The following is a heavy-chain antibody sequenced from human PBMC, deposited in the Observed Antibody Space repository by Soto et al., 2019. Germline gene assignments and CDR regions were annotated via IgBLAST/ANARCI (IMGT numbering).Heavy chain of an antibody. CDR3: ARGLHRDFDWLLSPVDY. CDR2: ISYESNK. V-gene: IGHV3-30-3*01. Sequence: GGSLRLSCAASGFTFSSYAMHWVRQAPGKGLEWVAVISYESNKYYADSVEDRFTISRDNSQNTLYLQMSSLRAEDTAVYYCARGLHRDFDWLLSPVDYWGQGTLVTVSS. D-gene: IGHD3-9*01. CDR1: GFTFSSYA. J-gene: IGHJ4*02.